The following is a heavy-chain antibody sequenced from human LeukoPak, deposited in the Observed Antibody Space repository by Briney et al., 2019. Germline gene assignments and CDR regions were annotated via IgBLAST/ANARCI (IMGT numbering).Heavy chain of an antibody. CDR3: ARGPYCSSTSCYFTYYYYYYGMDV. D-gene: IGHD2-2*01. CDR2: INPNSGGT. Sequence: ASVKVSCKASGYTFTSYDINWVRQATGQGLEWMGWINPNSGGTNYAQKFQGRVTMTRDTSISTAYMELSRLRSDDTAVYYCARGPYCSSTSCYFTYYYYYYGMDVRGQGTTVTVSS. CDR1: GYTFTSYD. V-gene: IGHV1-2*02. J-gene: IGHJ6*02.